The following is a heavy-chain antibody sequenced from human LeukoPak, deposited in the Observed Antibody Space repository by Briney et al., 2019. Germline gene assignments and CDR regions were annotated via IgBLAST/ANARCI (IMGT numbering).Heavy chain of an antibody. CDR2: INPNSGGT. CDR3: ARDLSYSSSWYLGHLDY. Sequence: ASVKVSCKASGNTFTGYYMHWVRQAPGQGLEWMGWINPNSGGTNYAQKFQGRVTMTRDTSISTAYMELSRLRSDDTAVYYCARDLSYSSSWYLGHLDYWGQGTLVTVSS. V-gene: IGHV1-2*02. J-gene: IGHJ4*02. CDR1: GNTFTGYY. D-gene: IGHD6-13*01.